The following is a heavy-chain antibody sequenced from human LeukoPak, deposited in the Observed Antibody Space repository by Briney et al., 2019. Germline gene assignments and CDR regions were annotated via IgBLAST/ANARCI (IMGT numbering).Heavy chain of an antibody. V-gene: IGHV1-46*01. CDR2: INPSGGTT. J-gene: IGHJ4*02. CDR3: GRGREVSEY. CDR1: GYTFTTYY. Sequence: ASVTVSCKASGYTFTTYYVHWVRQAPGQGLEWMGTINPSGGTTNYAQKFQGRVTMTRDTSTSTVYMELSSLRSEDTAVYYCGRGREVSEYWGQGTLVTVSS.